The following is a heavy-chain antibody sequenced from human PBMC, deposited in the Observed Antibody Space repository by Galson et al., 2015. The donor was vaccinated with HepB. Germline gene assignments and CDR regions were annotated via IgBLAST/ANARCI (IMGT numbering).Heavy chain of an antibody. CDR2: IWYDGSNK. CDR1: GFTFSSYA. Sequence: SLRLSCAASGFTFSSYAMHWVRQAPGKGLEWVAVIWYDGSNKYYADSVKGRFTISRDNSKNTLYLQMNSLRAEDTAVYYCAKGSGRDSSGYYSWGQGTLVTVSS. CDR3: AKGSGRDSSGYYS. V-gene: IGHV3-33*06. J-gene: IGHJ4*02. D-gene: IGHD3-22*01.